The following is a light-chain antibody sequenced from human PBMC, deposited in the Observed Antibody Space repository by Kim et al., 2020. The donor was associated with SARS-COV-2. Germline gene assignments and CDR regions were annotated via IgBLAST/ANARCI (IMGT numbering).Light chain of an antibody. V-gene: IGKV3-20*01. Sequence: EIVLTQSPGTLSLSPGERATLSCRASQSVSSSYLAWYQQKPGQAPRLLNYGASSRATGIPDRFSGSGSGTDFTLTISRLEPEDIAVYYFHQYGSSPSTFGQGTKLEI. CDR3: HQYGSSPST. J-gene: IGKJ2*02. CDR2: GAS. CDR1: QSVSSSY.